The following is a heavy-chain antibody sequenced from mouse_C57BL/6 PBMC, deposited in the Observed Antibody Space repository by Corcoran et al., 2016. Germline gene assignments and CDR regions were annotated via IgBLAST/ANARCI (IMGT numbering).Heavy chain of an antibody. V-gene: IGHV1-26*01. CDR2: INPNNGGT. D-gene: IGHD1-1*01. CDR3: ATSSWFKAGSFAY. CDR1: GYTFTDYY. Sequence: EVQLQQSGPELVKPGASVKISCKASGYTFTDYYMNWVKQSHGKSLEWIGDINPNNGGTSYNQKFKGKDTLTVDKSSSTAYMELRSLTSEDSAVYYCATSSWFKAGSFAYWGQGTLVTVSA. J-gene: IGHJ3*01.